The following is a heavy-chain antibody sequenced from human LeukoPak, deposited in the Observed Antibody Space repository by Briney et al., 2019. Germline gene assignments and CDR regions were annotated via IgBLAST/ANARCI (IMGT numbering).Heavy chain of an antibody. CDR2: INWNGGST. CDR1: GFTFDDYG. V-gene: IGHV3-20*04. CDR3: ARDNTDYYGSGSRRYYYYMDV. D-gene: IGHD3-10*01. J-gene: IGHJ6*03. Sequence: GGSLRLSCAASGFTFDDYGMSWVRQAPGKGLEWVSGINWNGGSTGYADSVKGRFTISRDNAKNSLYLQMNSLRAEDTALYYCARDNTDYYGSGSRRYYYYMDVWGKGTTVTVSS.